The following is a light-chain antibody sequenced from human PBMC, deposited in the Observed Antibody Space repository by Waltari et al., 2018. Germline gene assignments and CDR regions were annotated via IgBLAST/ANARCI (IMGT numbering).Light chain of an antibody. CDR3: NAFAGSSTWV. J-gene: IGLJ3*02. CDR1: RSDIGYYNA. V-gene: IGLV2-11*01. CDR2: EVS. Sequence: QAAPTQAPSVSGSPGQSVTISCTGTRSDIGYYNAVSWYQQHPGKAPKLMIYEVSKRPSGVSDRFSGSKSGNTASLTISGLQAEDEADYYCNAFAGSSTWVFGGGTRLTVL.